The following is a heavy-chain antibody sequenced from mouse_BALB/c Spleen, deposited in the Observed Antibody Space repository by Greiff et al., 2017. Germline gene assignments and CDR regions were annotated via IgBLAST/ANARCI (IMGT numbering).Heavy chain of an antibody. J-gene: IGHJ2*01. CDR1: GYTFTSYT. Sequence: QVQLKQSGAELARPGASVKMSCKASGYTFTSYTMHWVKQRPGQGLEWIGYINPSSGYTNYNQKFKDKATLTADKSSSTAYMQLSSLTSEDSAVYYCAREGLRELDYWGQGTTLTVSS. V-gene: IGHV1-4*01. D-gene: IGHD2-2*01. CDR3: AREGLRELDY. CDR2: INPSSGYT.